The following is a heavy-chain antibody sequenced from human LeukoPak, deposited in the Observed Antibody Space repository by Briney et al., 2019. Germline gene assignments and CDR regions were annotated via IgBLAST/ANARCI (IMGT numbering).Heavy chain of an antibody. J-gene: IGHJ4*02. V-gene: IGHV1-69*13. CDR2: IIPIFGII. CDR3: ARSPEDDYGDIKEFDY. CDR1: GGTFRRYG. Sequence: SVKVFCKASGGTFRRYGISWVRQAPGQGLEWMGGIIPIFGIISHAQNFQGRVTITADDSTSTAYMELSSLRSEDTAMYYCARSPEDDYGDIKEFDYWGQGTLVTVSS. D-gene: IGHD4-17*01.